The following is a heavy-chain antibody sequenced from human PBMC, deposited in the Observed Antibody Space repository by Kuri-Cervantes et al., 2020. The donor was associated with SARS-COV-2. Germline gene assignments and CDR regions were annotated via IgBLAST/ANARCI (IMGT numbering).Heavy chain of an antibody. J-gene: IGHJ4*02. Sequence: GGSLRLSCAASGFTFSSYGMHWVRQAPGKGLEWVAVIWYDGSNKYYADSVKGRFTISRDNSKNTLYLQMNSLRAEDTAVYYYARDLSGVVPAAMENYFDYWGQGTLVTVSS. D-gene: IGHD2-2*01. CDR2: IWYDGSNK. CDR1: GFTFSSYG. V-gene: IGHV3-33*01. CDR3: ARDLSGVVPAAMENYFDY.